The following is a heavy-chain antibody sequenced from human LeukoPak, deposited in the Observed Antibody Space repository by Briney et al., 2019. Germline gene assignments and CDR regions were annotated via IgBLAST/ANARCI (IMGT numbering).Heavy chain of an antibody. CDR3: ATAVASSCGWYADY. D-gene: IGHD6-19*01. CDR2: IWYDGSNK. V-gene: IGHV3-33*01. CDR1: GFTFRSYG. J-gene: IGHJ4*02. Sequence: GRSLRLSCAASGFTFRSYGMHWVRQAPGKGLEWVAVIWYDGSNKYYADSVRGRFTVSRDNSKNTLYLQMNSLRAEDTAVYYCATAVASSCGWYADYWGQGTLVTVSS.